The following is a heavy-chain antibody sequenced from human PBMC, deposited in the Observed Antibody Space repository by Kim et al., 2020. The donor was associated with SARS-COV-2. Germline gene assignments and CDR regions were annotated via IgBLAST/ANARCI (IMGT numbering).Heavy chain of an antibody. V-gene: IGHV3-21*01. CDR3: ARGADTIFGVVIMPVDY. D-gene: IGHD3-3*01. CDR2: ISSSSSYI. J-gene: IGHJ4*02. CDR1: GFTFSSYS. Sequence: GGSLRLSCAASGFTFSSYSMNWVRQAPGKGLEWVSSISSSSSYIYYADSVKGRFTISRDNAKNSLYLQMNSLRAEDTAVYYCARGADTIFGVVIMPVDYWGQGTLVTVSS.